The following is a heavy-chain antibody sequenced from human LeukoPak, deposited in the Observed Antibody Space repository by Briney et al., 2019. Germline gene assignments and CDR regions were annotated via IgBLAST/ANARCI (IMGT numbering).Heavy chain of an antibody. CDR3: ARGFRGDNFDY. CDR2: IFYSGST. V-gene: IGHV4-39*07. J-gene: IGHJ4*02. Sequence: KPSETLSLTCTVSSGSISTSNYYWGWVRQPPGKALEWIGNIFYSGSTYYSPSLKSRVTISLDTSRNQFSLKLSSVTAADTAVYFCARGFRGDNFDYWGQGTLVTVSS. D-gene: IGHD7-27*01. CDR1: SGSISTSNYY.